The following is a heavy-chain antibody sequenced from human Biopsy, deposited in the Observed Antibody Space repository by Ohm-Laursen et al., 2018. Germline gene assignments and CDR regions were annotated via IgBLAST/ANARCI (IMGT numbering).Heavy chain of an antibody. V-gene: IGHV1-69*13. D-gene: IGHD6-19*01. J-gene: IGHJ6*02. CDR1: GGAFTNYA. Sequence: SVKVSCKASGGAFTNYAINWVRQAPGHGLEWIGGIITVSETAGYAERFQGRVTITADVTTTTAYMDLSGLRSENTAVYYCVAYPSSGFFENNDDFAMDVWGQGTTVIVSS. CDR3: VAYPSSGFFENNDDFAMDV. CDR2: IITVSETA.